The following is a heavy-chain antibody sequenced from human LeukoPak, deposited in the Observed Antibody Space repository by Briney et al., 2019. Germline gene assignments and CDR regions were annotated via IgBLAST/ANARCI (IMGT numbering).Heavy chain of an antibody. CDR3: ARVDLQYYYGSGSYRWFDP. Sequence: ASVKVSCKASGYTFTGYYMHWVRQAPGQGLEWMGWINPNSGGTNYAQKFQGRVTMTRDTSISTAYMELSRLRSDDTAVYYCARVDLQYYYGSGSYRWFDPWGQGTLVTVSS. CDR1: GYTFTGYY. V-gene: IGHV1-2*02. J-gene: IGHJ5*02. CDR2: INPNSGGT. D-gene: IGHD3-10*01.